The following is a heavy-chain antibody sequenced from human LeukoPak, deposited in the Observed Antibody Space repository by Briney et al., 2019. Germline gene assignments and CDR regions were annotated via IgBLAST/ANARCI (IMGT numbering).Heavy chain of an antibody. J-gene: IGHJ4*02. Sequence: PGGSLRLSRAASVFTFSIHWMSCVRQAPGKGRECVANIKQDGSEKYYVDSVKGRFTNSRDNAKNSLYVQMNSLRAEDTAVYYCARVGGRQLVKDYFDYWGQGTLVTVSS. CDR3: ARVGGRQLVKDYFDY. CDR1: VFTFSIHW. CDR2: IKQDGSEK. D-gene: IGHD6-13*01. V-gene: IGHV3-7*03.